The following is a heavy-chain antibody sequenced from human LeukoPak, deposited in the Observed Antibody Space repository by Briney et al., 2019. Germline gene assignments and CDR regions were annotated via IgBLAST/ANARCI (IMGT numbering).Heavy chain of an antibody. D-gene: IGHD3-22*01. CDR2: ISSSGSTI. CDR3: ARDPETYYYDSSGYYNDY. J-gene: IGHJ4*02. Sequence: GGSLRLSCAASGLTFSDYYMSWIRQAPGKGLEWVSYISSSGSTIYYADSVKGRFTISRDNAKNSLYLQMNSLTAEDTAVYYCARDPETYYYDSSGYYNDYWGQGPLVTVPS. V-gene: IGHV3-11*01. CDR1: GLTFSDYY.